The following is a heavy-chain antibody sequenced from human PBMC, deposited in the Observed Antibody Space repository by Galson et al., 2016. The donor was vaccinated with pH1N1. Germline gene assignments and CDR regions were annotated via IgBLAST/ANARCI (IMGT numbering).Heavy chain of an antibody. CDR2: IDNDGRGT. V-gene: IGHV3-74*01. CDR1: GFPFSDYW. Sequence: LRLSCAASGFPFSDYWMHWVRQAPGKGLVWVARIDNDGRGTSHADSVRGRFAIPRDNAENMLYLQMNSLTTDDTAVYYCARNWWGIDYWGQGALVTVSS. J-gene: IGHJ4*02. D-gene: IGHD2-15*01. CDR3: ARNWWGIDY.